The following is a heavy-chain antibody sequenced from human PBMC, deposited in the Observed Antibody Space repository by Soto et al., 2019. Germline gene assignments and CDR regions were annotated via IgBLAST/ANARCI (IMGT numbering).Heavy chain of an antibody. CDR3: ARPPIKYCSSISCSPDYNYYMDV. CDR1: GGSLSDYY. V-gene: IGHV4-34*04. Sequence: SATLSLTCGVSGGSLSDYYWSWIRQPPGKCLEWIGEINHSGSTNVNPSLKSRATISVDVSKSQFSLSLSSVTAADTALYYCARPPIKYCSSISCSPDYNYYMDVWGTGTAVTVSS. J-gene: IGHJ6*03. D-gene: IGHD2-2*01. CDR2: INHSGST.